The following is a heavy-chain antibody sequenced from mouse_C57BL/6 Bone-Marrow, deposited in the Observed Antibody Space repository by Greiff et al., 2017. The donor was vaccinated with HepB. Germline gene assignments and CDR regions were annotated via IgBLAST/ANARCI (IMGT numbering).Heavy chain of an antibody. Sequence: VQGVESGPELVKPGASVKISCKASGYAFSSSWMNWVKQRPGKGLEWIGRIYPGDGDTNYNGKFKGKATLTADKSSSTAYMQLSSLTSEDSAVYFCARDEGGYYSFAYWGQGTLVTVSA. V-gene: IGHV1-82*01. CDR3: ARDEGGYYSFAY. J-gene: IGHJ3*01. CDR1: GYAFSSSW. CDR2: IYPGDGDT. D-gene: IGHD2-3*01.